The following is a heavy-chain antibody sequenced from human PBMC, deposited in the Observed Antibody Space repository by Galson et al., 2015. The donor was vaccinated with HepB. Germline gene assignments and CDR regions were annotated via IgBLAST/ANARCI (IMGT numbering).Heavy chain of an antibody. CDR1: GYTFTSYV. Sequence: SVKVSCKASGYTFTSYVINWARQAPGQGLEWMGGINTNTGTPTYAPGFTGRFVFSLDTSVSTAYLQISSLKTEDTAVYYCARVTSIYDFSSRAYSYYYYGMDVWGQGTTVAVSS. V-gene: IGHV7-4-1*02. D-gene: IGHD6-19*01. J-gene: IGHJ6*02. CDR2: INTNTGTP. CDR3: ARVTSIYDFSSRAYSYYYYGMDV.